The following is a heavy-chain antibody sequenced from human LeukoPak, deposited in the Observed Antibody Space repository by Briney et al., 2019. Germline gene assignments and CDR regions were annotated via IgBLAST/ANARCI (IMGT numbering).Heavy chain of an antibody. CDR3: ARSGQWPGAECFQH. Sequence: GGSLRLSCAASGLTFSSYWMHWVRQGPGKGLVWVSRISSDGSSTTYADSVKGRFTISRDNAKNTLHLQMNSLRAEDTAVYYCARSGQWPGAECFQHWGQGSLVTVSS. D-gene: IGHD6-19*01. CDR1: GLTFSSYW. CDR2: ISSDGSST. J-gene: IGHJ1*01. V-gene: IGHV3-74*01.